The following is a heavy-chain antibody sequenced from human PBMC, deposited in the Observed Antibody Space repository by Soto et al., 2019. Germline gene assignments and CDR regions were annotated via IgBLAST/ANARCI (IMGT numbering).Heavy chain of an antibody. D-gene: IGHD3-16*01. Sequence: PGGSLRLSCAASGFTFSSYAMSWVRQAPGKGLEWVSRIKTDGSVTTYADSVKGRFTISRDNAKNTLYLQMNTLRAEDTAVYYCARDLGGSHDYWGRGTLVTVSS. J-gene: IGHJ4*02. V-gene: IGHV3-74*01. CDR1: GFTFSSYA. CDR3: ARDLGGSHDY. CDR2: IKTDGSVT.